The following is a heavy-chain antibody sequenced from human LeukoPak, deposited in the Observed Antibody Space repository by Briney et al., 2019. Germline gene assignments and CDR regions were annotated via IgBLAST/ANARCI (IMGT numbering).Heavy chain of an antibody. D-gene: IGHD2-15*01. CDR1: GGSFSGYY. J-gene: IGHJ5*02. CDR3: ARGSGYCSGGSCHANWFDP. Sequence: SETLSLTCAVYGGSFSGYYWSWIRQPPGKGLEWIGEINHSGSTNYNPSLKSRVTISVDTSKNQFSLKLSSVTAADTAVYYCARGSGYCSGGSCHANWFDPWGQGTLVTVSS. CDR2: INHSGST. V-gene: IGHV4-34*01.